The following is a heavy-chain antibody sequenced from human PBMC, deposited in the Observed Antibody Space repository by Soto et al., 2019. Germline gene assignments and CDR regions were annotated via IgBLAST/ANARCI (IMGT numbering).Heavy chain of an antibody. V-gene: IGHV1-69*01. CDR1: GGTFSTYA. Sequence: QVQLVQSGAEVKKPGSSVKVSCKASGGTFSTYAISWVRQAPGQGLEWMGGIIPIFGTAKYAQKFQGRVTITADELTSTGEMELGGLRFGGAGVYFCARGIFGVLIGGGRDAFDISVQRTQVTVSS. CDR2: IIPIFGTA. J-gene: IGHJ3*02. D-gene: IGHD3-3*01. CDR3: ARGIFGVLIGGGRDAFDI.